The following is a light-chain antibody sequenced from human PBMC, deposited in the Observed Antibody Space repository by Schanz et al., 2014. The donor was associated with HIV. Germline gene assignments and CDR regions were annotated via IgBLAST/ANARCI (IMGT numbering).Light chain of an antibody. CDR2: EGS. CDR1: SGYIIRNDY. V-gene: IGLV2-14*01. J-gene: IGLJ1*01. CDR3: NSYSHSNTYV. Sequence: QSVLTQPASVSGSPGQSITISCTGTSGYIIRNDYVSWYQQHPGKAPKLMIYEGSKRPSGVSNRFSGSKSGNTASLTISGLEPCLWADYYCNSYSHSNTYVFGSGTKLTVL.